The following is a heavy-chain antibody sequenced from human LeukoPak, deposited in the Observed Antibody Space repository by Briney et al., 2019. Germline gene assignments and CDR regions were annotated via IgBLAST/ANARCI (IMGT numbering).Heavy chain of an antibody. J-gene: IGHJ5*02. D-gene: IGHD6-13*01. CDR1: GGSISSYY. CDR3: ARSIAAAEWIWFDP. Sequence: PSETLSLTCTVFGGSISSYYWSWIRQPPGKGLEWIGYIYYSGSTNYNPSLKSRVTISVDTSKNQFSLKLSSVTAADTAVYYCARSIAAAEWIWFDPWGQGTLVTVSS. CDR2: IYYSGST. V-gene: IGHV4-59*01.